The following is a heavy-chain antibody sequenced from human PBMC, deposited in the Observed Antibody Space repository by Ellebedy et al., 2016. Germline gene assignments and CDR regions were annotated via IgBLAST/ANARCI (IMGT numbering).Heavy chain of an antibody. CDR2: ISSDGSLQ. D-gene: IGHD6-13*01. CDR3: AKEIMVAAGPWCFDL. Sequence: GGSLRLXXAASGFPFNNYGIHWVRQTPGKGLEWMAVISSDGSLQYHADSLKGRFTLSRDNSKNTVYLQVNSLRTEDTAVYYCAKEIMVAAGPWCFDLWGRGTLITVSS. CDR1: GFPFNNYG. J-gene: IGHJ2*01. V-gene: IGHV3-30*18.